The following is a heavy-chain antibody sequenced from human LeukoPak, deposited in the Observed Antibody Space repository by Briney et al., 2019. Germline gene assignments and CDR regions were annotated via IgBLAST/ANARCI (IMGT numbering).Heavy chain of an antibody. CDR3: ARDLRAHVAYYYYGMDV. CDR1: GGSISSYY. D-gene: IGHD5-12*01. V-gene: IGHV4-59*01. J-gene: IGHJ6*02. Sequence: SETLSLTCTVSGGSISSYYWSWIRQPPGKGLEWIGYIYYSGSTNYNPSLKSRVTISVDTSKNQFSLKLSSVTAADTAVYYCARDLRAHVAYYYYGMDVWGQGTTVTVS. CDR2: IYYSGST.